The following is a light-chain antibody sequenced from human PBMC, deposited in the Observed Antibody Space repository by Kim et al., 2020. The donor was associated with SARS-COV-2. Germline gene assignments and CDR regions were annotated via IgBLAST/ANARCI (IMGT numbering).Light chain of an antibody. V-gene: IGLV1-44*01. J-gene: IGLJ1*01. CDR1: SSNIGINV. Sequence: GQMVTIYCSGSSSNIGINVVNWYQKRPGTAPKLLVCDSKQRPSGVPDRFSGAKSGTSASLAISGLQSEDEADYFCATWDDSLTGFVLGTGTKVTVL. CDR3: ATWDDSLTGFV. CDR2: DSK.